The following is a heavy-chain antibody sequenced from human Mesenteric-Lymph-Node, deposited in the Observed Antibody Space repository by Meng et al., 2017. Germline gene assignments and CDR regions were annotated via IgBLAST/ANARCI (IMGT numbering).Heavy chain of an antibody. J-gene: IGHJ3*02. CDR3: TRDSWGYMPPNTFDI. CDR2: IRNKAHGETA. Sequence: GGSLRLSCTPSGFTFRDYVISWFRQAPGKGLEWVGFIRNKAHGETAEHAASVRGRFFISRDDSKSIAYLQMNNLKTEDTAMYYCTRDSWGYMPPNTFDIWGQGTMVTVSS. CDR1: GFTFRDYV. D-gene: IGHD5-12*01. V-gene: IGHV3-49*03.